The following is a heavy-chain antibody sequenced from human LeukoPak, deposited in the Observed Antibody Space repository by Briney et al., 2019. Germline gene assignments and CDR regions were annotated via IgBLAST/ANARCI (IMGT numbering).Heavy chain of an antibody. CDR3: AVISGNPYLQY. CDR2: IRSNANSYAT. Sequence: SGGSLRLSCAASGFTFSDSAIHWVRQASGKGLEWVGRIRSNANSYATAYAASVKDRFTFSRDDSKNTAYLQMNSLQTEDTAMYYCAVISGNPYLQYWGQGTLVTVSS. D-gene: IGHD5-12*01. V-gene: IGHV3-73*01. J-gene: IGHJ4*02. CDR1: GFTFSDSA.